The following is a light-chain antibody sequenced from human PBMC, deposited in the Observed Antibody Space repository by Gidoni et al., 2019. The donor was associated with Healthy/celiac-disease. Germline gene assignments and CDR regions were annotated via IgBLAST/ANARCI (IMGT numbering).Light chain of an antibody. Sequence: ELVMTQSPATLSVSPGESVTLSCRASQSVSTNLAWYHQKPGQAPRLLIYDASARATGVPARFTGSGSGTEFTLTISSLQSEDFAVYYCQQYSNWPPITFGQGTRLDIK. J-gene: IGKJ5*01. V-gene: IGKV3-15*01. CDR3: QQYSNWPPIT. CDR2: DAS. CDR1: QSVSTN.